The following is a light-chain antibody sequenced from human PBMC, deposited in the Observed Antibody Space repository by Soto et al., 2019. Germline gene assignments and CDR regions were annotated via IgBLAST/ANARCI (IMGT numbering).Light chain of an antibody. CDR1: SRDVGGYNY. J-gene: IGLJ2*01. CDR2: DVS. V-gene: IGLV2-14*01. Sequence: QSALTQPASLSGSPGQSLTISCTGPSRDVGGYNYVSWYQQHPGKAPKLMIYDVSNRPSGVSNRFSGSKSGNTASLTISGLQAEDEADYYCSSYTSSSTLRVFGGGTKVTVL. CDR3: SSYTSSSTLRV.